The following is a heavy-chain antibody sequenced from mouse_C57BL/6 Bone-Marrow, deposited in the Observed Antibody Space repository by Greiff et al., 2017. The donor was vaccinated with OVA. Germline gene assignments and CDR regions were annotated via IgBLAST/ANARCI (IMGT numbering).Heavy chain of an antibody. D-gene: IGHD2-10*02. Sequence: QVQLQQSGPELVKPGAPVKISCKASGYAFSSSWMNWVKQRPGKGLEWIGRIYPGDGDTNYNGKFKGKATLTADKSSSTAYMQLSSLTSEDSAVYFCAGLLDYFDYWGQGTTLTVSS. CDR2: IYPGDGDT. CDR1: GYAFSSSW. V-gene: IGHV1-82*01. CDR3: AGLLDYFDY. J-gene: IGHJ2*01.